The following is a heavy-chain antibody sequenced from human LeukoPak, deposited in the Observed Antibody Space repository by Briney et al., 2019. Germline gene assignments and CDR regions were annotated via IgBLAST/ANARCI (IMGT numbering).Heavy chain of an antibody. CDR2: IIPILGIA. Sequence: EASVKVSCKASGYTFTSYGISWVRQAPGQGLEWMGRIIPILGIANYAQKFQGRVTITADKSTSTAYMELSSLRSEDTAVYYCARDGGPTYYYGSGSYWHFDYWGQGTLVTVSS. J-gene: IGHJ4*02. D-gene: IGHD3-10*01. V-gene: IGHV1-69*04. CDR3: ARDGGPTYYYGSGSYWHFDY. CDR1: GYTFTSYG.